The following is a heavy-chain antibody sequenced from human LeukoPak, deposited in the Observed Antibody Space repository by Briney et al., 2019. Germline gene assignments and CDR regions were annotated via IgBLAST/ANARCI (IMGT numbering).Heavy chain of an antibody. J-gene: IGHJ4*02. CDR1: GFTFSSYS. Sequence: PGGSLRLSCAASGFTFSSYSMNWVRQAPGKGLEWVSSISSSSSYIYYAYSVKGRFTISRDNAKNSLYLQMNSLRAEDTAVYYCARSPDYGDYVAHFDYWGQGTLVTVSS. CDR2: ISSSSSYI. D-gene: IGHD4-17*01. CDR3: ARSPDYGDYVAHFDY. V-gene: IGHV3-21*01.